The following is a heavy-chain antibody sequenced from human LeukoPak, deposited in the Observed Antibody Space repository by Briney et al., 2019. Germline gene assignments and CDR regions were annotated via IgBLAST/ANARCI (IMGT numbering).Heavy chain of an antibody. J-gene: IGHJ4*02. CDR2: INHSGST. CDR1: GGSFSDYY. Sequence: PSETLSLTCAVYGGSFSDYYWSWIRQPPAKGLEWIGEINHSGSTNYNPSLKSRLTISVDTSKNQFSLKLSSVTAADTAVYYCAALWGAGELSLRFDYWGQGTLVTVSS. V-gene: IGHV4-34*01. D-gene: IGHD3-16*02. CDR3: AALWGAGELSLRFDY.